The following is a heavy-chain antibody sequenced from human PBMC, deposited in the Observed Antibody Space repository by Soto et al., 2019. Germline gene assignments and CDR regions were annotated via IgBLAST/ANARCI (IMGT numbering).Heavy chain of an antibody. CDR3: ARNMDFYYGPGSGNGHGV. V-gene: IGHV1-2*02. CDR2: INPKFGDT. D-gene: IGHD3-10*01. J-gene: IGHJ6*02. CDR1: GYTFTAYY. Sequence: QVQLVQSGAGVKEPGDSVRVSCEASGYTFTAYYIHWVRQAPGQGLEWMGWINPKFGDTTYAQDFQGRLTLTRDMSIRTVYMDLSRLTSDDTAIYYCARNMDFYYGPGSGNGHGVWGQGTTVNVFS.